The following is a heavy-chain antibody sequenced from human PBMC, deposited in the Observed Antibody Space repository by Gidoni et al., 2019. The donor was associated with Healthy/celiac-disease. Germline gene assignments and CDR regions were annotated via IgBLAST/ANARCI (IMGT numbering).Heavy chain of an antibody. D-gene: IGHD3-16*01. J-gene: IGHJ4*02. CDR3: AKGEWKL. V-gene: IGHV3-30*18. CDR1: GVTFRSYG. Sequence: QVQLVESGGGVVQPGRFLRLSCAASGVTFRSYGMHWVGQAPGRGREWGAVISYDGSNKYYADSVKGRFTITRDNSKNTLYLQMNSLRAEDTAVYYCAKGEWKLWGQGTLVTVSS. CDR2: ISYDGSNK.